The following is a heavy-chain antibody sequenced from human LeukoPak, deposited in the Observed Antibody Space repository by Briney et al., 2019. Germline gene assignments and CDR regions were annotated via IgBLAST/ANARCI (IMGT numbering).Heavy chain of an antibody. Sequence: ASVKVSCKASGYTLTSYGISWVRQAPGQGLEWMGWISAYNGNTNYAQKLQGRVTMTTDTSTSTAYMELRSLRSDDTAVYYCARDSFAREMATIYPDYWGQGTLVTVSS. CDR2: ISAYNGNT. CDR1: GYTLTSYG. CDR3: ARDSFAREMATIYPDY. D-gene: IGHD5-24*01. V-gene: IGHV1-18*01. J-gene: IGHJ4*02.